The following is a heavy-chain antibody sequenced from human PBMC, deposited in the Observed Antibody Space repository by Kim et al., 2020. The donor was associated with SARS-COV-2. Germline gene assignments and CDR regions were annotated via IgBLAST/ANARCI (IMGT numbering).Heavy chain of an antibody. CDR1: GFTFRNYA. Sequence: GGSLRLSCAASGFTFRNYAMSWVRQAPGKGLEWVSGISGSGDSTFYADSVKGRFTISRDNSKNTLYLQMNSLRAEDTATFYCAKDGENIAAPEYFDYWGQGTLVTVSS. CDR3: AKDGENIAAPEYFDY. V-gene: IGHV3-23*01. D-gene: IGHD6-13*01. CDR2: ISGSGDST. J-gene: IGHJ4*02.